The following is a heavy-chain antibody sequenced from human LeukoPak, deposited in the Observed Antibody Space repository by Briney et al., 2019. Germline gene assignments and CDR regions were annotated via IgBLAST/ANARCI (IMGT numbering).Heavy chain of an antibody. J-gene: IGHJ4*02. CDR3: ARHGGPLWFGEPLAY. CDR2: INHSGST. V-gene: IGHV4-34*01. D-gene: IGHD3-10*01. CDR1: GGSLSGYY. Sequence: SETLSLTCAVSGGSLSGYYWTWIRQPPGKGLEWIGEINHSGSTNYNPSLKSRVTISVDTSKNQFSLKLSSVAAADTAVYYCARHGGPLWFGEPLAYWGQGTLVTVS.